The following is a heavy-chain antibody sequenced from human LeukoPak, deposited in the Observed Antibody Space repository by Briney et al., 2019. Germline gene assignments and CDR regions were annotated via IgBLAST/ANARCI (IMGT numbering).Heavy chain of an antibody. Sequence: PSETLSLNCSVSGGSISSNNYYWGWIRQPPGKGLEWIASIYHSGSTYYNPSLKSRVTISVDTANNQFSLKVTSVTAADTAVYYCARGITIFGVVTMRWFDPWGQGTLVTVSS. V-gene: IGHV4-39*07. CDR3: ARGITIFGVVTMRWFDP. D-gene: IGHD3-3*01. CDR2: IYHSGST. CDR1: GGSISSNNYY. J-gene: IGHJ5*02.